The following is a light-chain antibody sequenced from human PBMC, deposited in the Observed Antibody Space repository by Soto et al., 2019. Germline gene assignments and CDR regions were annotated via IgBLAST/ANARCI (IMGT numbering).Light chain of an antibody. CDR1: QSIPNSY. V-gene: IGKV3-20*01. Sequence: EIVLTQSPGTLSFSPGERATLSCRASQSIPNSYLSWYQHKPGQAPRLLIHGASSRATGTPDRFSGSGSGTDFTLIIDRLEPEDFALYYCLQYGSTPGTFGQGTKVDLK. CDR2: GAS. CDR3: LQYGSTPGT. J-gene: IGKJ1*01.